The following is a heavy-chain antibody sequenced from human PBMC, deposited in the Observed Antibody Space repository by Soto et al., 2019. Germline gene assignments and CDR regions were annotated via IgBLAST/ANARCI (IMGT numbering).Heavy chain of an antibody. D-gene: IGHD3-16*02. CDR1: GGTFSSYA. Sequence: QVQLVQSGAEVKKPGSSVKVSCKASGGTFSSYAISWVRQAPGQGLEWMGGIIPIFGTANYAQKFQGRVTITADESTSPAHMELSSLRSEDTAVYYCPLAPTAGYLRDGMDVWGQGTTVTVSS. CDR3: PLAPTAGYLRDGMDV. CDR2: IIPIFGTA. J-gene: IGHJ6*02. V-gene: IGHV1-69*01.